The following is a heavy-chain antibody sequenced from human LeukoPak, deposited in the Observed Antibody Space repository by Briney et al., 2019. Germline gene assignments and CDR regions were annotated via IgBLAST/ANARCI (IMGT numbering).Heavy chain of an antibody. V-gene: IGHV4-59*01. D-gene: IGHD5-18*01. CDR2: IYYSGST. Sequence: SETLSLTCTVSGGSISSYYWSWIRQPPGKGLEWIGYIYYSGSTNYNPSLKSRVTISVDTSKNQFSLKLSSVTAADTAVYYCARGSTAMAPRVDYWGQGTLVTVSS. J-gene: IGHJ4*02. CDR3: ARGSTAMAPRVDY. CDR1: GGSISSYY.